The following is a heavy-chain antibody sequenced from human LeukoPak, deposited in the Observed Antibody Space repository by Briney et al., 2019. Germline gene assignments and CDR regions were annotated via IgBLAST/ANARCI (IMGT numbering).Heavy chain of an antibody. CDR2: ISWNSGSI. D-gene: IGHD6-19*01. Sequence: GGSLRLSCAASGFTFDDYAMHWVRQAPGKGLEWVSGISWNSGSIGYADSVKGRFTISRDNAKNSLYLQMNSLRAEDMALYCCAKGTSGWASDAFDIWGQGTMVTVSS. J-gene: IGHJ3*02. CDR3: AKGTSGWASDAFDI. V-gene: IGHV3-9*03. CDR1: GFTFDDYA.